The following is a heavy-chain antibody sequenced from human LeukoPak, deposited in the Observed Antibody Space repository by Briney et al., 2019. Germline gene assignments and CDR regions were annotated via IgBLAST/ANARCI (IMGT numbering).Heavy chain of an antibody. V-gene: IGHV4-59*08. CDR3: ARHEPLGRGAWDY. J-gene: IGHJ4*02. D-gene: IGHD1-14*01. CDR1: GGSISSYY. CDR2: IYYTGNT. Sequence: TSETLSLTCTVSGGSISSYYWSWIRQSPGKGLEWIGYIYYTGNTDSNPSLNSRVTVSLDTSRNQFSLKLTSVTVADTAIYYCARHEPLGRGAWDYWGQGILVTVSP.